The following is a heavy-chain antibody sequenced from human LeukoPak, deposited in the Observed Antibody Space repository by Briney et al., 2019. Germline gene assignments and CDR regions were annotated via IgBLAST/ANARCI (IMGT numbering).Heavy chain of an antibody. Sequence: ASVTVSCKASGYTFTSYGISWARQAPGQGLEGMGWISAYNGNTNYAQKLQGRVTMTTDTSTSTAYMELRSLRSEDTAVYYCAREFDYTSGYYYMDVWGKGTTVTVSS. CDR1: GYTFTSYG. D-gene: IGHD4-11*01. J-gene: IGHJ6*03. V-gene: IGHV1-18*01. CDR2: ISAYNGNT. CDR3: AREFDYTSGYYYMDV.